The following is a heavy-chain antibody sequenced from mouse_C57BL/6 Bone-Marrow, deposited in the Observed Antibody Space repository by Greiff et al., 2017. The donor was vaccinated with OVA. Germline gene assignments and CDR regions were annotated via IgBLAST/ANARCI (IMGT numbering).Heavy chain of an antibody. J-gene: IGHJ4*01. CDR1: GFTFSSYA. V-gene: IGHV5-4*01. Sequence: EVHLVESGGGLVKPGGSLKLSCAASGFTFSSYAMSWVRQTPEKRLEWVATISNGGSYTYYPDNVQGSFTISRDNAKNNLYLRMSHLKSEDTAMYYCARALWDGAMDYWGQGTSVTVSS. CDR2: ISNGGSYT. CDR3: ARALWDGAMDY. D-gene: IGHD4-1*01.